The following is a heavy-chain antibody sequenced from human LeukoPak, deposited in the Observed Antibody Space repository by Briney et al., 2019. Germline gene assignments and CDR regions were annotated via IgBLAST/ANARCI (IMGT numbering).Heavy chain of an antibody. J-gene: IGHJ4*02. V-gene: IGHV3-48*01. CDR2: ISSSSSTI. CDR1: GFTFSSYS. D-gene: IGHD3-10*01. Sequence: GGSLRLSCAASGFTFSSYSMNWVRQAPGKGLEWVSYISSSSSTIYYADSVKGRFTISRDNAKNSLYLQMNSLRAEDTAVYYCAKGKTMVRGVIKAHNFDYWGQGTLVTVSS. CDR3: AKGKTMVRGVIKAHNFDY.